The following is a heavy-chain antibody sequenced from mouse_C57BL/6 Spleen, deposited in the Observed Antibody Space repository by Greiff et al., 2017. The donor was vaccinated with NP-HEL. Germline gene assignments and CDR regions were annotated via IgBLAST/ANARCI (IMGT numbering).Heavy chain of an antibody. Sequence: VQLQQSGAELVRPGTSVKVSCKASGYAFTNYLIEWVKQRPGQGLEWIGVINPGSGGTNYNEKFKGKATLTADKSSSTAYMQLSSLTSEDSAVYFCARTYEGSYFDYWGQGTTLTVSS. D-gene: IGHD2-3*01. CDR1: GYAFTNYL. CDR3: ARTYEGSYFDY. CDR2: INPGSGGT. J-gene: IGHJ2*01. V-gene: IGHV1-54*01.